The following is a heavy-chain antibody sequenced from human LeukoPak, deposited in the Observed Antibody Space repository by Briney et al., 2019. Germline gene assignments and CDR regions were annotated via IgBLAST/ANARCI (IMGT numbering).Heavy chain of an antibody. Sequence: QAGGSLRLSCAASGFTFDDYAMHWVRQAPGKGLEWVSGISWNSGSVGYADSVKGRFTISRDNAKNSLYLQMNSLRAEDTALYYCAKDREMATTVLADWGQGTLVTVSS. CDR1: GFTFDDYA. CDR3: AKDREMATTVLAD. J-gene: IGHJ4*02. V-gene: IGHV3-9*01. D-gene: IGHD5-24*01. CDR2: ISWNSGSV.